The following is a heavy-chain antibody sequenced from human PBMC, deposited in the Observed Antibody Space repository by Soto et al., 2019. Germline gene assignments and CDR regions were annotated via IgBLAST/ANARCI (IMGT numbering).Heavy chain of an antibody. CDR2: INHSGST. V-gene: IGHV4-34*01. D-gene: IGHD5-12*01. CDR1: RGSFSGYY. CDR3: VSHRNYIVVSGSFFDY. J-gene: IGHJ4*02. Sequence: PSETLSLTCAVYRGSFSGYYWSWIRQPPGKGLEWIGEINHSGSTHYNPSLKSRVTVSVDTSKNQFSLKLTSVTAADTAVYFCVSHRNYIVVSGSFFDYWSQETLVTVSS.